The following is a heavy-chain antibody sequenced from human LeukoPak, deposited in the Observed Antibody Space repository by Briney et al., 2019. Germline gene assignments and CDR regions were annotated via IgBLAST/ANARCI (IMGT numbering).Heavy chain of an antibody. D-gene: IGHD3-10*01. CDR1: GGSISSSSYY. Sequence: TSETLSLTCTVSGGSISSSSYYWGWIRQPPGKGLEWIGSIYYSGSTYYNPSLKSRVTISVDTSKNQFSLKLSSVTAADTAVYYCARCASHKSVNRGGLKHSNSPDYWGQGTLVTVSS. J-gene: IGHJ4*02. CDR3: ARCASHKSVNRGGLKHSNSPDY. CDR2: IYYSGST. V-gene: IGHV4-39*01.